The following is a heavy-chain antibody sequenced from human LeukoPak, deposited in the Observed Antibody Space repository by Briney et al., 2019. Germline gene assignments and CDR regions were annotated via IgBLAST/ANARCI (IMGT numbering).Heavy chain of an antibody. CDR1: GFTFSTYT. CDR2: ISSRSIYI. J-gene: IGHJ3*02. D-gene: IGHD3-22*01. V-gene: IGHV3-21*04. CDR3: VRDAYYYDSSGYRDAFDI. Sequence: GGSLRLSCAASGFTFSTYTMNWVRQAPGKGLWWGSSISSRSIYIYYADSVKGRFTISRDNAKNSLYLQMNSLRAEGTAVYYCVRDAYYYDSSGYRDAFDIWGQGTMVTVSS.